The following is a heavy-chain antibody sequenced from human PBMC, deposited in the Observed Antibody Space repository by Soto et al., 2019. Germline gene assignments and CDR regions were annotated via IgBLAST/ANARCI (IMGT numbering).Heavy chain of an antibody. CDR1: GGSISSSIYY. J-gene: IGHJ6*03. CDR3: ARHVGGYYYYMDV. Sequence: SETLSLTCTVAGGSISSSIYYWGWIRQPPGKGLEWIGSIYYSGSTYYNPSLKSRVTISVDTSKNQFSLKLSSVTAADTAVYYCARHVGGYYYYMDVWGKGTTVTVSS. V-gene: IGHV4-39*01. D-gene: IGHD1-26*01. CDR2: IYYSGST.